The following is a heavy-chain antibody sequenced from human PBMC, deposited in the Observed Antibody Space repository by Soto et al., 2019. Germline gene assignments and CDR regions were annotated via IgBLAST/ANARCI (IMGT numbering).Heavy chain of an antibody. CDR3: ARGREYQLRYYYYYMDV. V-gene: IGHV4-34*01. Sequence: SETLSLTCAVYGGSFSGYYWSWIRQPPGKGLEWIGEINHSGSTNYNPSLKSRVTISVDTSKNQFSLKLSSVTAADTAVYYCARGREYQLRYYYYYMDVWGKGTTVTVSS. CDR1: GGSFSGYY. J-gene: IGHJ6*03. D-gene: IGHD2-2*01. CDR2: INHSGST.